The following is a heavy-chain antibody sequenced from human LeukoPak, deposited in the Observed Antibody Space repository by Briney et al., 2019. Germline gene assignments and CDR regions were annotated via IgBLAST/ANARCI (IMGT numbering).Heavy chain of an antibody. CDR3: ARISAVIGGNAFDI. CDR2: IYYSGST. D-gene: IGHD2/OR15-2a*01. V-gene: IGHV4-59*01. Sequence: SETLSLTCTVSGGSISSYYWSWIRQPPGKGLEWSGHIYYSGSTNYNPSLKSRVTISLDRSKDQFSLKLSSVTAADTAVYYCARISAVIGGNAFDIWGQGTMVTVSS. CDR1: GGSISSYY. J-gene: IGHJ3*02.